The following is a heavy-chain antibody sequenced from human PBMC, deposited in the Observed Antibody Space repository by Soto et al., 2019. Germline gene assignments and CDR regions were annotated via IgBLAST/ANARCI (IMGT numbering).Heavy chain of an antibody. CDR2: ISSSGSTI. CDR3: ARQVLSGFDP. V-gene: IGHV3-48*03. Sequence: PGGSLRLSCAASGFTFSSYEMNWVRQAPGKGLEWVSYISSSGSTIYYADSVKGRFTISRDNAKNSLYLQMSSLRAEDTAVYYCARQVLSGFDPWGQGTLVTVSS. J-gene: IGHJ5*02. CDR1: GFTFSSYE.